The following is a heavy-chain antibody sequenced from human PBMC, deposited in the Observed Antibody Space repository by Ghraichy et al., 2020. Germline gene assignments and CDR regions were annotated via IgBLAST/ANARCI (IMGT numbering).Heavy chain of an antibody. CDR1: GGSISSYY. V-gene: IGHV4-59*01. CDR3: ARAVLYYDSSGYWGYYGMDV. J-gene: IGHJ6*02. Sequence: SETLSLTCSVSGGSISSYYWSWIRQPPGKGLEWIGYIYYSGSTNYNPSLKSRVTISVDTSKNQFSLKLSSVTAADTAVYYCARAVLYYDSSGYWGYYGMDVWGQGTTVTVSS. D-gene: IGHD3-22*01. CDR2: IYYSGST.